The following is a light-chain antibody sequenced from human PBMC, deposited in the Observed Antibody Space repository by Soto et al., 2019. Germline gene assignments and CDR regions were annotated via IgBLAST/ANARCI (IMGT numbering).Light chain of an antibody. CDR3: QQRSNWPLT. Sequence: IVMTQSPATLSVSPGERATLSCRASQSVSSSYLAWYQQKPGQAPRLLIYGASSRATGIPDRFSGSGSGTDFTLTISSLEPEDFAVYYCQQRSNWPLTFGQGTRLEIK. CDR2: GAS. V-gene: IGKV3D-20*02. CDR1: QSVSSSY. J-gene: IGKJ5*01.